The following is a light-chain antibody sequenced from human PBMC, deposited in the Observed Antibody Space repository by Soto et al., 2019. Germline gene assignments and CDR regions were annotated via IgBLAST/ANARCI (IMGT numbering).Light chain of an antibody. J-gene: IGLJ1*01. CDR3: SSYTSGSSHYV. CDR1: SGDIGGYNY. CDR2: EVT. Sequence: QSVLTQPASVSGSPGQSITISCTGTSGDIGGYNYVSWYQQHPGKAPKLLISEVTNRPSGVSNRFSGSKSGNTASLTISGLQAEDEADYHCSSYTSGSSHYVFGTGTKLTVL. V-gene: IGLV2-14*01.